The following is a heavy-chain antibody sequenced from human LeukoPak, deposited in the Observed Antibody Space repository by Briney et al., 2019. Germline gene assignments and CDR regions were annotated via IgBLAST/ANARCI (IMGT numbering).Heavy chain of an antibody. D-gene: IGHD6-19*01. CDR3: ARDGSGWYMGLYYFDY. V-gene: IGHV3-53*01. CDR1: GFTVSSNY. Sequence: GGSLRLSCAASGFTVSSNYMSWVRQAPGKGLEWVSVIYSGGSTYYADSVKGRFTISRDNSKNTLYLQMNSLRAEDTAVYYCARDGSGWYMGLYYFDYWGQGTLVTVSS. J-gene: IGHJ4*02. CDR2: IYSGGST.